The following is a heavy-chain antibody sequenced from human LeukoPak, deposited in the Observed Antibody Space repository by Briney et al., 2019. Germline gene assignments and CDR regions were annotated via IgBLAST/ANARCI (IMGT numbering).Heavy chain of an antibody. Sequence: SEALSLTCAVYGGSFSGYYWSWIRQPPGKGLEWIGEINHSGSTNYNPSLKSRVTISVDTSKNQFSLKLSSVTAADTAVYYCAGTISSWYYFDYWGQGTLSPSPQ. CDR3: AGTISSWYYFDY. V-gene: IGHV4-34*01. CDR1: GGSFSGYY. J-gene: IGHJ4*02. D-gene: IGHD6-13*01. CDR2: INHSGST.